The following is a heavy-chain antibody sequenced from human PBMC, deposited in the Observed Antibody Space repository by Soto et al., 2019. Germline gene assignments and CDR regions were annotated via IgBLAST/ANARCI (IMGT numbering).Heavy chain of an antibody. Sequence: LSLTCSVSGDSIGRYYWRWIRQPPGKGLEWLGYVYYTGSTSYNPSLKSRVAISVDTSKSQFSLKLSSVTAADTAVYYCAREVVITYDSGSYYNAYYFDYWGQGALVTVS. CDR1: GDSIGRYY. CDR2: VYYTGST. D-gene: IGHD3-10*01. V-gene: IGHV4-59*01. J-gene: IGHJ4*02. CDR3: AREVVITYDSGSYYNAYYFDY.